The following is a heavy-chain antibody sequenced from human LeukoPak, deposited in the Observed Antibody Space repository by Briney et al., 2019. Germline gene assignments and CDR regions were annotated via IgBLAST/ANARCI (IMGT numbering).Heavy chain of an antibody. CDR3: AKRNYGPGSYVGGFDY. J-gene: IGHJ4*02. D-gene: IGHD3-10*01. CDR2: ISGSGGST. CDR1: GFTFSSYA. V-gene: IGHV3-23*01. Sequence: PGGSLRLSCAASGFTFSSYAMSWVRQAPGKGLEWVSAISGSGGSTYYADSVKGRFTISRDNSKNTLYLQMNSLRDEDTAVYYCAKRNYGPGSYVGGFDYWGQGTLVTVSS.